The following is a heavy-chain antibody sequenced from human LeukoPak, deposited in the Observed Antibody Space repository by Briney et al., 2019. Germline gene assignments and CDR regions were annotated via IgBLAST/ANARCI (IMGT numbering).Heavy chain of an antibody. Sequence: GGSLRLSCAASGFTFSSFWMHWVRQAPGKGLVWVSRINTDGSTTNYADSVKGRFTISRDNAKNSLNLQMNSLRAEDTAVYYCASLFPWFDPWGQGTLVTVSS. V-gene: IGHV3-74*01. CDR2: INTDGSTT. CDR3: ASLFPWFDP. CDR1: GFTFSSFW. J-gene: IGHJ5*02.